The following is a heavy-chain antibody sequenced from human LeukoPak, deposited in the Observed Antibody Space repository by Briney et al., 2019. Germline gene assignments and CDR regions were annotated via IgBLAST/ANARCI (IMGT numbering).Heavy chain of an antibody. CDR1: GFTFSSYE. CDR2: IVSSGSTK. Sequence: GGSLRLSCAASGFTFSSYEMNWVRQAPGKGLGCISYIVSSGSTKYYADSVKGRFTISRDNTKNSLYLQMNSLRAEDTAVYYCARVGYSGYDVDYWGQGTLVTVSS. V-gene: IGHV3-48*03. CDR3: ARVGYSGYDVDY. D-gene: IGHD5-12*01. J-gene: IGHJ4*02.